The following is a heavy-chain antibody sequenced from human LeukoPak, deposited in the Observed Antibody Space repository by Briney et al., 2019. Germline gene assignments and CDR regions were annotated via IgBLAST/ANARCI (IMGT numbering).Heavy chain of an antibody. CDR2: INPNSGGT. CDR3: ARAKRSTVTTFDY. V-gene: IGHV1-2*02. CDR1: GYTFTGYY. D-gene: IGHD4-17*01. J-gene: IGHJ4*02. Sequence: ASVKVSCKASGYTFTGYYMHWVRQAPGQGLEWMGWINPNSGGTNYAQKFQGRVTMTRDTSISTAYMEPSRLRSDDTAVYYCARAKRSTVTTFDYWGQGTLVTVSS.